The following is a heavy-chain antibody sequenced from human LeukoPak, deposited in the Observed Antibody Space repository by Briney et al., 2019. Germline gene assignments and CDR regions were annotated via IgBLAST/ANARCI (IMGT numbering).Heavy chain of an antibody. Sequence: ASVKVSCKASGGTFSSYAISWVRQAPGQGLEWMGGIIPIFGTANYAQKFQGRVTITADESTSTAYMELSSLRSEDTAVYYCARALLVAGTRYFDYWGQGTLVTVSS. CDR3: ARALLVAGTRYFDY. V-gene: IGHV1-69*13. CDR1: GGTFSSYA. J-gene: IGHJ4*02. CDR2: IIPIFGTA. D-gene: IGHD6-19*01.